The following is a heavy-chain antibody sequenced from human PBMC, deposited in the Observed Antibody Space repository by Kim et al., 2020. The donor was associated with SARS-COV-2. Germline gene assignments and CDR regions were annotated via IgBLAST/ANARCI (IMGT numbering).Heavy chain of an antibody. CDR2: ISSSGSTI. Sequence: GGSLRLSCAASGFTFTDYFMSWIRQAPGKGLEWVAYISSSGSTIFYADSVKGRFIISRDNAMNSLSLQMNSLRAEDTAVYYCARDIWDSGSAREPSWGQGTLVTVSS. CDR1: GFTFTDYF. J-gene: IGHJ5*02. V-gene: IGHV3-11*04. CDR3: ARDIWDSGSAREPS. D-gene: IGHD1-1*01.